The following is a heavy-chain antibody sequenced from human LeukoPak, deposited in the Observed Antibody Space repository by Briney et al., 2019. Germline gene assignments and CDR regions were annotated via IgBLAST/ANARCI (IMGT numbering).Heavy chain of an antibody. CDR2: ITSSSTYI. CDR1: GFTFNNYN. J-gene: IGHJ3*02. V-gene: IGHV3-21*01. Sequence: PGGSLRLSCAASGFTFNNYNMNWVRQAPGKALERVSSITSSSTYIFYADSVKGRFTISRDNAKNSLYLQMNSLRAEDTAVYYCARDGYTSDAFDIWGQGTMVTVSS. CDR3: ARDGYTSDAFDI. D-gene: IGHD5-24*01.